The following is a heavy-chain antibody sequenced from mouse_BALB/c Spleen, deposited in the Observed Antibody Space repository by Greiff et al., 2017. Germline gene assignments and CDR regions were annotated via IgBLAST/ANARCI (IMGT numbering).Heavy chain of an antibody. CDR2: IWSGGST. V-gene: IGHV2-2*02. CDR3: ARRYDYDKGYYAMDY. Sequence: VQLQESGPGLVQPSQSLSITCTVSGFSLTSYGVHWVRQSPGKGLEWLGVIWSGGSTDYNAAFISRLSISKDNSKSQVFFKMNSLQANDTAIYYCARRYDYDKGYYAMDYWGQGTSVTVSS. D-gene: IGHD2-4*01. J-gene: IGHJ4*01. CDR1: GFSLTSYG.